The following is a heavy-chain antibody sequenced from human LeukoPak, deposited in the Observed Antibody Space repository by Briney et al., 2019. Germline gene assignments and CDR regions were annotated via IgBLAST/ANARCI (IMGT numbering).Heavy chain of an antibody. CDR2: IIPNFGTA. V-gene: IGHV1-69*01. Sequence: ASVKVSCKASGGTFSSYAISWVRQAPGQGLEWMGGIIPNFGTANYAQKFQGRVTITADESTSTAYMELSSLRSEDTAVYYCAREYLSPPSSGSYFPFDYWGQGTLVTVSS. CDR3: AREYLSPPSSGSYFPFDY. J-gene: IGHJ4*02. D-gene: IGHD1-26*01. CDR1: GGTFSSYA.